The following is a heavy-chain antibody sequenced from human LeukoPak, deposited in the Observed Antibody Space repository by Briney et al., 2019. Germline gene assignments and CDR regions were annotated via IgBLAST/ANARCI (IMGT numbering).Heavy chain of an antibody. Sequence: ASVKVSCKASGYTFTSYGISWVRQAPGQGLEWMGWISAYNGNTNYAQKLQGRVTMTADTSTSTAYMELRSLRSDDTAVYYCARRGWYYGSGSYTAFDIWGQGTMVTVSS. CDR1: GYTFTSYG. J-gene: IGHJ3*02. D-gene: IGHD3-10*01. CDR2: ISAYNGNT. V-gene: IGHV1-18*01. CDR3: ARRGWYYGSGSYTAFDI.